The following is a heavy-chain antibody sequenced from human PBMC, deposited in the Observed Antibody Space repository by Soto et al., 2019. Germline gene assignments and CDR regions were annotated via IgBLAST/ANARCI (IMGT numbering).Heavy chain of an antibody. D-gene: IGHD1-7*01. V-gene: IGHV4-39*01. Sequence: SETLSLTCTVSGGSISSSSYYWGWIRQPPGKGLEWIGSIYYSGSTYYNPSPKSRVTISVDTSKNQFSLKLSSVTAADTAVYYCARGGQLELRWSYGMDVWGRGTTVPVSS. CDR1: GGSISSSSYY. CDR2: IYYSGST. CDR3: ARGGQLELRWSYGMDV. J-gene: IGHJ6*02.